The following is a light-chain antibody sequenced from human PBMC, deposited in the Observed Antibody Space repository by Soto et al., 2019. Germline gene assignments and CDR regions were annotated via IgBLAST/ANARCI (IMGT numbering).Light chain of an antibody. V-gene: IGLV2-14*01. J-gene: IGLJ3*02. CDR1: SSDVGGYNY. CDR3: GSYTSSSTRV. CDR2: EVS. Sequence: QSVLTQPASVSGSPGQSITISCTGTSSDVGGYNYVSWYQQHPGKAPKLMIYEVSNRPSGVSNRFSGSKSGNTASLTISGLQAEDEADYYCGSYTSSSTRVFGGGTKLTVL.